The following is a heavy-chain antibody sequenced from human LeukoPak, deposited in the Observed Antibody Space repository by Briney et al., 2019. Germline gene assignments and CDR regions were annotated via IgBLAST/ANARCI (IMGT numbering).Heavy chain of an antibody. V-gene: IGHV2-5*01. CDR3: AHRNSDYRAFDI. Sequence: ESGPTLVKPTQTLTLTCTFSGFSLSTSGMYVSWIRQPPGKALEWLALIYWNDDKRYSPSLKSRLTITKDTSKNQVVLTMTNMDPVDTATYYCAHRNSDYRAFDIWGQGTMVTVSS. D-gene: IGHD4-11*01. J-gene: IGHJ3*02. CDR2: IYWNDDK. CDR1: GFSLSTSGMY.